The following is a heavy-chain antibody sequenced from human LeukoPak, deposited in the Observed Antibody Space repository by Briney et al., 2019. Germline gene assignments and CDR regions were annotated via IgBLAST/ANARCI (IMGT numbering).Heavy chain of an antibody. V-gene: IGHV1-69*06. CDR1: GYTFTGYY. CDR3: ARSSIIAAAGPYYFDY. D-gene: IGHD6-13*01. Sequence: ASVKVSCKASGYTFTGYYMHWVRQAPGQGLEWMGGIIPIFGTANYAQKFQGRVTITADKSTSIADMELSSLRSEDTAVYYCARSSIIAAAGPYYFDYWGQGTLVTVSS. CDR2: IIPIFGTA. J-gene: IGHJ4*02.